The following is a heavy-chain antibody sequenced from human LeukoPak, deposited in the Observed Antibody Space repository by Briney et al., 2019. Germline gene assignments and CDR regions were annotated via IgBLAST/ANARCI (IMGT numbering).Heavy chain of an antibody. V-gene: IGHV4-59*01. CDR2: IYYSGST. CDR1: GGSISSYY. D-gene: IGHD5-18*01. Sequence: SETLSLTCTVSGGSISSYYWSWIRQPPGKGLEWIGYIYYSGSTNYNPSLKSRVTISVDTSKNQFSLKLSSVTAADTAVYYCAREPRGYSYGYHSGAPHSSEHNWFDPWGQGTLVTVSS. CDR3: AREPRGYSYGYHSGAPHSSEHNWFDP. J-gene: IGHJ5*02.